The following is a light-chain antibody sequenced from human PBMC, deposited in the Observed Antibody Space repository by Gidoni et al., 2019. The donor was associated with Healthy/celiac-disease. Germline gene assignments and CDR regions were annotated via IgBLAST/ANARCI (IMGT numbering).Light chain of an antibody. CDR3: QQYGSSPRLT. V-gene: IGKV3-20*01. CDR1: QSVSSSY. J-gene: IGKJ4*01. CDR2: GAS. Sequence: EIVLTQSPGTLSLSPGARAILSCRGSQSVSSSYLAWYQQKPGQAPRLLIYGASSRPTGIPDRFSGSGSGTDFTLTISRLEPEDFAVYYCQQYGSSPRLTFGEXTKVEIK.